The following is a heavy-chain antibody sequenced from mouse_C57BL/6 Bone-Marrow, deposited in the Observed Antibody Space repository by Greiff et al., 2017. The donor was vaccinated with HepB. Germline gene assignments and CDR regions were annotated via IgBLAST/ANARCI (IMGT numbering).Heavy chain of an antibody. D-gene: IGHD1-1*01. J-gene: IGHJ2*01. CDR3: ARRKVITTVVAHFDY. CDR1: GYTFTDYN. CDR2: INPNNGGT. V-gene: IGHV1-18*01. Sequence: VQLKQSGPELVKPGASVKIPCKASGYTFTDYNMDWVKQSHGKSLEWIGDINPNNGGTIYNQKFKGKATLTVDKSSSTAYMELRSLTSEDTAVYYCARRKVITTVVAHFDYWGQGTTLTVSS.